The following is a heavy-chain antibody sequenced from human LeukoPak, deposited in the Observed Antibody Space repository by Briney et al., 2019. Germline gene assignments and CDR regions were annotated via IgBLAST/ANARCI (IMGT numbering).Heavy chain of an antibody. J-gene: IGHJ6*03. CDR3: AKDGRSYYSYMDV. CDR2: ISWDGGST. CDR1: GFTFDNYA. V-gene: IGHV3-43D*03. Sequence: RSGGSLRLSCAASGFTFDNYAMHWVRQAPGKGLEWVSLISWDGGSTYYADSVKGRFTISRDDRKNSLYLQMNSLRAEDTALYYCAKDGRSYYSYMDVWGKGTTVTVSS.